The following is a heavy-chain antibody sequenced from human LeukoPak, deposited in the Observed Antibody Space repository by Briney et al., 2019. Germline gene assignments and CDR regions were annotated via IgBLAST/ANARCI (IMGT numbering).Heavy chain of an antibody. CDR1: GFPFSGSG. CDR3: ARDSGAFDI. V-gene: IGHV3-30*19. Sequence: GGSLRLSCAASGFPFSGSGMHWVRQAPGKGLEWVAVISYDGSNKYYADSVKGRFTISRDNSKNTLYLQMNSLRAEDTAVYYCARDSGAFDIWGQGTMVTVSS. J-gene: IGHJ3*02. CDR2: ISYDGSNK. D-gene: IGHD1-14*01.